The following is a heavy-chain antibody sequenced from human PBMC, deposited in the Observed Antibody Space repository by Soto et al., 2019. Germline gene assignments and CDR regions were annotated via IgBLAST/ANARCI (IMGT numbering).Heavy chain of an antibody. Sequence: QVHLQESGPGLVKPSETLSLTCSVSGGSVSSGSSYWSWIRQPPGKGLEWIGHVFFNGNTDYNPSLQHRVTMSIHTSPRQFSLRLSSVPAADTAVYSCSRGGGWKGWVDSWGLGTLVSVSS. CDR1: GGSVSSGSSY. CDR3: SRGGGWKGWVDS. J-gene: IGHJ5*01. D-gene: IGHD1-1*01. V-gene: IGHV4-61*01. CDR2: VFFNGNT.